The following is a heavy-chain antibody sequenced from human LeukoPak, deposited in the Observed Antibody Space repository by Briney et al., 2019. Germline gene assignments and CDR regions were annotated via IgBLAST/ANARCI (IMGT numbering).Heavy chain of an antibody. J-gene: IGHJ6*04. D-gene: IGHD3-10*01. V-gene: IGHV3-7*03. CDR3: ARSAPGMVRGVIIPFWNYYYGMDV. CDR2: IKQDGSEK. CDR1: GFTFSSYW. Sequence: GGSLRLSCAASGFTFSSYWMSWVRQAPGKGLEWVANIKQDGSEKYYVDSVKGRFTISRDNAQNSLYLQMNSLRAEDTAVYYCARSAPGMVRGVIIPFWNYYYGMDVWGKGTTVTVSS.